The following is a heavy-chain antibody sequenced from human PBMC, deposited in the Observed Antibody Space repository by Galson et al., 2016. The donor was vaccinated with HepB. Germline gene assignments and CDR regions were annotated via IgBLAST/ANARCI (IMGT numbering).Heavy chain of an antibody. V-gene: IGHV1-46*01. CDR3: AREGATSIGGFGY. CDR2: INPSGGST. Sequence: SVKVSCKASGYTFTSYYMHWVRQAPGQGLEWMGIINPSGGSTSYAQNFQGRVTMTRDMSTSTVYMELSSLRSEDSAMYYCAREGATSIGGFGYWGQGTLVTVSS. CDR1: GYTFTSYY. J-gene: IGHJ4*02. D-gene: IGHD1-26*01.